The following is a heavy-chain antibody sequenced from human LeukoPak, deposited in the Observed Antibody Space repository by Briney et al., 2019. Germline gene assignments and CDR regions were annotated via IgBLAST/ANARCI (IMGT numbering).Heavy chain of an antibody. J-gene: IGHJ4*02. V-gene: IGHV4-59*01. CDR2: IYYSGST. Sequence: SETLSLTCTVSGGSISSYYWSWIRQPPGKGPEWIGYIYYSGSTNYNPSLKSRVTISVDTSKNQFSLKLSSVTAADTAVYYCASASGSYGLFYFDYWGQGTLVTVSS. CDR3: ASASGSYGLFYFDY. CDR1: GGSISSYY. D-gene: IGHD1-26*01.